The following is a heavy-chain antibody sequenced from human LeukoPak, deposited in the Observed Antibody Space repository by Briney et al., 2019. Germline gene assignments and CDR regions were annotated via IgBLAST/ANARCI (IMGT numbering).Heavy chain of an antibody. J-gene: IGHJ4*02. Sequence: LRLSCAASGFTLSSYEMNWVRLAPGKGLEWIGYIYYSGSTNYSPSLKSRVTISVDTSKNQFSLKLSSVTAADTAVYYCARGWGYFDSWGQGTLVTVSS. CDR1: GFTLSSYE. CDR2: IYYSGST. V-gene: IGHV4-59*08. CDR3: ARGWGYFDS. D-gene: IGHD7-27*01.